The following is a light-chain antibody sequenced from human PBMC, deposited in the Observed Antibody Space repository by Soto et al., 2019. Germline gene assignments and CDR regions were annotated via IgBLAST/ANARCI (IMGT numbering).Light chain of an antibody. J-gene: IGKJ1*01. CDR1: QSVSSN. V-gene: IGKV3-11*01. CDR2: DAS. Sequence: ESVLTQSPATLSVYPGERATLSCRASQSVSSNLAWYQQKPGQAPRLLIYDASNRAPGIPARFSGSGSGTDFTLTISSLEPEDFAVYYCQQRGTRPPWTFGHGTKVDI. CDR3: QQRGTRPPWT.